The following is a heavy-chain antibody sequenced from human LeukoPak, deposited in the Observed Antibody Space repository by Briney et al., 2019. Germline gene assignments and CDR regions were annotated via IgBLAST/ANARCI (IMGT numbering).Heavy chain of an antibody. J-gene: IGHJ4*02. CDR2: VSIYNDNT. Sequence: ASVKVSCKASGYSFTDYDFSWVRQAPGQGLEWLGWVSIYNDNTNYAREFQDRITMTTDISTSTAYMELKSLTSDDTAVYFCARTGHYQLDSWGQGTPVTVSS. D-gene: IGHD3-9*01. V-gene: IGHV1-18*01. CDR3: ARTGHYQLDS. CDR1: GYSFTDYD.